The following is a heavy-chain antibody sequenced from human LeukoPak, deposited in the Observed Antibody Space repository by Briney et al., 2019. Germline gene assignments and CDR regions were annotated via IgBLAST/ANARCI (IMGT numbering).Heavy chain of an antibody. CDR2: FDPEDGET. CDR3: ATDLFEGLRLCY. Sequence: SVKVSCKVSGYTLTELSMHWVRQAPGKGLEWMGGFDPEDGETIYAQKFQGRVTMTEDTSTDTAYMELSSLRSEDTAVYYCATDLFEGLRLCYWGQGTLVTVSS. CDR1: GYTLTELS. J-gene: IGHJ4*02. V-gene: IGHV1-24*01. D-gene: IGHD4-17*01.